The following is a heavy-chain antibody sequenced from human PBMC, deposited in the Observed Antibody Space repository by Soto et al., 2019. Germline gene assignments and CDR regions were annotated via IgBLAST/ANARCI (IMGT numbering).Heavy chain of an antibody. J-gene: IGHJ4*02. CDR1: GFTFSSYG. CDR3: AKESRDFWSGPIDY. D-gene: IGHD3-3*01. V-gene: IGHV3-30*18. Sequence: QVQLVESGGGVVQPGRSLRLSCAASGFTFSSYGMHWVRQAPGKGLEWVAVISYDGSNKYYADSVKGRFTISRDNSKNTLYLQMNSLRAEDTAVYYCAKESRDFWSGPIDYWVQGTLVTVSS. CDR2: ISYDGSNK.